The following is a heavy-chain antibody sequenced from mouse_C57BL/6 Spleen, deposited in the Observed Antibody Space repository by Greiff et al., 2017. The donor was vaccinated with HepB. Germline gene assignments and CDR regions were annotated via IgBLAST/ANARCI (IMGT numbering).Heavy chain of an antibody. Sequence: VQLQQSGPELVKPGASVKISCKASGYAFSSSWMNWVKQRPGKGLEWIGRIYPGDGDTNYNGKFKGKATLTADKSSSTAYMQLSSLTSEDSAVYFCARARYSNYVGYFDYWGQGTTLTVSS. CDR1: GYAFSSSW. J-gene: IGHJ2*01. CDR3: ARARYSNYVGYFDY. CDR2: IYPGDGDT. V-gene: IGHV1-82*01. D-gene: IGHD2-5*01.